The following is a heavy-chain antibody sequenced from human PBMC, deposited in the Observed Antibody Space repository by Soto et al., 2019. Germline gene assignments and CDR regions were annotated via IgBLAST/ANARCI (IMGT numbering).Heavy chain of an antibody. J-gene: IGHJ5*02. CDR2: ISAYNGNT. CDR1: GYTFTSYG. D-gene: IGHD3-22*01. Sequence: ASVKVSCKASGYTFTSYGISWVRQAPGQGLEWMGWISAYNGNTNYAQKLQGRVTMTTDTSTSTAYMELRSLRSDDTAVYYCARGGPYYYDSSGYYEPPSPWGQGTLVTVSS. V-gene: IGHV1-18*04. CDR3: ARGGPYYYDSSGYYEPPSP.